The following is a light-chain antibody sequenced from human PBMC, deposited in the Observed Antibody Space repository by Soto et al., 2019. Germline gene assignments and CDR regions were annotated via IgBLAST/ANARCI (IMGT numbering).Light chain of an antibody. Sequence: VLTRSPGTLSLSPGSRSTLSCMASQSIGSSYLAWYQQKPGQAPRLLIYGASSRATGIPDRFSGGGSGTDFSLTISRLDTEDFAVYYCQQYSSSTITFCQGTRLEIK. V-gene: IGKV3-20*01. CDR2: GAS. CDR1: QSIGSSY. CDR3: QQYSSSTIT. J-gene: IGKJ5*01.